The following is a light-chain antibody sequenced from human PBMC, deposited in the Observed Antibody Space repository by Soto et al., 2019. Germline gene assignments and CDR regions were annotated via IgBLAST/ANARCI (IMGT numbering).Light chain of an antibody. V-gene: IGKV4-1*01. Sequence: DIVMTQSPDSLAVSLGERATINCKSSQSVSFSSNNKNYLTWYQQKPGQPPKLLISRASTRESGVPDRFSGSGSGTDFTLTITSLQAEDVAVYYCQQYYSNHLTFGGGTKVDIK. CDR1: QSVSFSSNNKNY. CDR2: RAS. J-gene: IGKJ4*01. CDR3: QQYYSNHLT.